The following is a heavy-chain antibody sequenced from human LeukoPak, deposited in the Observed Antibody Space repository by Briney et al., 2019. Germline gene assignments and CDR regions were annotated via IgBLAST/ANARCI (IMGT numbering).Heavy chain of an antibody. J-gene: IGHJ6*02. CDR1: GYTFTGYY. CDR3: ARSAPDRRYGMDV. V-gene: IGHV1-2*02. Sequence: ASVKVSCKASGYTFTGYYMHWVRQAPGQGLEWMGGINPNSGGTNYAQKLQGRVTMTRDTSISTAYMELSRLRSDDTAVYYCARSAPDRRYGMDVWGQGTTVTVSS. D-gene: IGHD3-22*01. CDR2: INPNSGGT.